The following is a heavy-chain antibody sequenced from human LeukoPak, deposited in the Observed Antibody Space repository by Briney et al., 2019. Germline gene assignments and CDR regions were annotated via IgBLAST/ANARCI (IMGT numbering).Heavy chain of an antibody. D-gene: IGHD3-16*02. CDR2: ISSSSSYI. CDR3: AREWFGGVIVNWFDP. Sequence: GGSLRLSCAASGFTFSSYSMNWVRQAPGKGLEWVSSISSSSSYIYYADSVKGRFTISRDNAKNSLYLQMNSLRAEDTAVYYCAREWFGGVIVNWFDPWGQGTLVTVSS. V-gene: IGHV3-21*01. CDR1: GFTFSSYS. J-gene: IGHJ5*02.